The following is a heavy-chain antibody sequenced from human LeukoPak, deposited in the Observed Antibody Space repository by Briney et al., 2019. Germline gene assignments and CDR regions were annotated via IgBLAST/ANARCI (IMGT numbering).Heavy chain of an antibody. CDR3: ARDHSSGWYGGYYFDY. J-gene: IGHJ4*02. CDR2: IYTSGST. Sequence: PSETLSLTCTVSGGSISSYYWSWIRQPAGKGLEWIGRIYTSGSTNYNPSLKSRVTMSVDTSKNQFSLKLSSVTAADTAVYYCARDHSSGWYGGYYFDYWGQGTPVTVSS. D-gene: IGHD6-19*01. CDR1: GGSISSYY. V-gene: IGHV4-4*07.